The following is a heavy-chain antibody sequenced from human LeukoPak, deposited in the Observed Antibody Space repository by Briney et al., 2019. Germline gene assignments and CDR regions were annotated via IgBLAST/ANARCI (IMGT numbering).Heavy chain of an antibody. V-gene: IGHV3-48*01. CDR1: GFTFNTYS. CDR3: ARVGVLSSSRLLY. D-gene: IGHD6-13*01. Sequence: PGGSLRLSCAASGFTFNTYSMNWVRQAPGKGLEWVSYISSSSSTKYYADSVKGRFTISRDNAKNSLYLQMNSLRAEDTAVYYCARVGVLSSSRLLYWGQGTLVTVSS. CDR2: ISSSSSTK. J-gene: IGHJ4*02.